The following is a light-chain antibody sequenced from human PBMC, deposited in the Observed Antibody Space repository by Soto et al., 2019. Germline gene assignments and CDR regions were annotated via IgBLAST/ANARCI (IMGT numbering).Light chain of an antibody. CDR2: DAS. Sequence: IVLTQKQATRSVSPGGRATLSCRASQSVSSYLAWYQQKPGQAPRLLIYDASNRATGIPARFSGSGSGTALPLTITSLEPEDFAVYSCQQRSNWPLTFGGGTKVDI. J-gene: IGKJ4*01. CDR3: QQRSNWPLT. V-gene: IGKV3-11*01. CDR1: QSVSSY.